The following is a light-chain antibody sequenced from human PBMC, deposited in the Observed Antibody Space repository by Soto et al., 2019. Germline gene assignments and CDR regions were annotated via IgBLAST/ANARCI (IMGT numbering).Light chain of an antibody. CDR3: QQYKNWPPLT. Sequence: EIVMTQSPATLSVSPGETATLSCRASPSVSYNLAWYPQKPGQGPRLLIYGAFTRATGIPARFSGSGSGTDFTLTISSLQSEDFAVYYCQQYKNWPPLTFGGGTKVEIK. CDR2: GAF. J-gene: IGKJ4*01. CDR1: PSVSYN. V-gene: IGKV3-15*01.